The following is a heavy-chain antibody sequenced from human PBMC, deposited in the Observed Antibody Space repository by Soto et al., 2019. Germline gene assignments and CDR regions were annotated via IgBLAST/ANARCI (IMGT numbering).Heavy chain of an antibody. Sequence: QVQLVESGGGVVQPGRSLRLSCAASGFTLSDYAIHWVRQAPGKGLEWVAALSYDGSKEFYADSVKGRFTISRDSPKNTLFLQMDSLRTDDTAIYYCARLHITMIASDAFDIWGQGTMVTVSS. CDR3: ARLHITMIASDAFDI. J-gene: IGHJ3*02. CDR1: GFTLSDYA. D-gene: IGHD3-22*01. V-gene: IGHV3-30-3*01. CDR2: LSYDGSKE.